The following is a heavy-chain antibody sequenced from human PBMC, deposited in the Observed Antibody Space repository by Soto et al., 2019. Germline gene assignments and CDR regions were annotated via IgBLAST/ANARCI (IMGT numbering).Heavy chain of an antibody. CDR1: GGSISSGGYS. J-gene: IGHJ4*02. V-gene: IGHV4-30-2*01. CDR3: AREDTMVRGPRHGGFDY. D-gene: IGHD3-10*01. Sequence: SSETLSLTCAVSGGSISSGGYSWSWTRQPPGKGLEWIGYIYHSGSTNYNPSPKSRVTISVDKSKNQFSLKLSSVTAADTAVYYCAREDTMVRGPRHGGFDYWGQGTLVTVSS. CDR2: IYHSGST.